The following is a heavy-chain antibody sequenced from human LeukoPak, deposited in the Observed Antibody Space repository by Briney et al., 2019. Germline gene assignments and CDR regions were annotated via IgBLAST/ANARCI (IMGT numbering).Heavy chain of an antibody. CDR1: GFTFSSYS. J-gene: IGHJ4*02. D-gene: IGHD3-10*01. V-gene: IGHV3-21*01. Sequence: GGSLRFSCAASGFTFSSYSMNWVRQAPGKGLEGVSSISSSSSYIYYADSVKGRFTISRDNAKNSLYLQMNSLRAEDTAVYYCARDRGGSGSYYRGRYFDYWGQGTLVTVSS. CDR2: ISSSSSYI. CDR3: ARDRGGSGSYYRGRYFDY.